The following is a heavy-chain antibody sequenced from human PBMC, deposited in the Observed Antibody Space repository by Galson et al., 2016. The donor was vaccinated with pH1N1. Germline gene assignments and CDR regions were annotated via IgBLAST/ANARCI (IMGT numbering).Heavy chain of an antibody. CDR3: AKDHGGSYYVPDAFDF. V-gene: IGHV3-9*01. Sequence: SLRLSCAASGFTFDDYAMHWVRQAPGKGLEWVSGISWNSGSIGYADSVKGRFTISRDNAKNPLYLQMNSLRAEDTALYYCAKDHGGSYYVPDAFDFWGQGTMVTVSS. CDR1: GFTFDDYA. D-gene: IGHD1-26*01. J-gene: IGHJ3*01. CDR2: ISWNSGSI.